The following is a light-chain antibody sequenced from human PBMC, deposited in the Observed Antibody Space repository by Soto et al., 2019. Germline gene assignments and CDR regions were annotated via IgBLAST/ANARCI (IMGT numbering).Light chain of an antibody. CDR3: CSYTSSGTYV. CDR2: AVS. V-gene: IGLV2-14*01. J-gene: IGLJ1*01. Sequence: QSALPQPASVSGSLGQSITISCTGTSSDVGGHNYVSWYHVHPGRAPQLIIYAVSNRPSGISSRFSGSKAGNTASLTISGLQADDEADFYCCSYTSSGTYVFGTGTKVTVL. CDR1: SSDVGGHNY.